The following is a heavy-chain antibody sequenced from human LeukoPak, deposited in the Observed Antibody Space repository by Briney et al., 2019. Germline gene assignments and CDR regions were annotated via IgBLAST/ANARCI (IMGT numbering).Heavy chain of an antibody. Sequence: PGGCLRLSCAASGFTFSSYAMSWVRQAPGKGLEWVSAISGSGGSTYYADSVKGRFTISRDNSKNTLYLQMNSLRAEDTAVYYCAGPTGYSSSWALDYWGQGTLVTVSS. V-gene: IGHV3-23*01. J-gene: IGHJ4*02. CDR2: ISGSGGST. CDR3: AGPTGYSSSWALDY. D-gene: IGHD6-13*01. CDR1: GFTFSSYA.